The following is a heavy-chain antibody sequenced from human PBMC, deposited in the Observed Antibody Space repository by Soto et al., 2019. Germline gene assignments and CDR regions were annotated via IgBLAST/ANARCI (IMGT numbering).Heavy chain of an antibody. Sequence: QVQLVESGGGVVQPGRSLRLSCAASGFTFSSYGMHWVRQAPGKGLEWVAVISYDGSNKYYADSVKGRFTISRDNSKNTLYLQMNGLRAEDTAVYYCAKDTMVRGDTDYGMDVWGQGTTVTVSS. CDR3: AKDTMVRGDTDYGMDV. CDR1: GFTFSSYG. V-gene: IGHV3-30*18. D-gene: IGHD3-10*01. CDR2: ISYDGSNK. J-gene: IGHJ6*02.